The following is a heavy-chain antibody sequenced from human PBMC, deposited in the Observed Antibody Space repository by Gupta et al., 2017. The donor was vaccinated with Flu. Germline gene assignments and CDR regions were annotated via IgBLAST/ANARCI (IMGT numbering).Heavy chain of an antibody. V-gene: IGHV3-30*18. CDR2: ISFDGFNR. CDR3: AKDLDRNHVPPLFDP. Sequence: GFTFTTCGMHWVRQAPGKGLEWVALISFDGFNRYYADSVKGRFTISRDNSKNTFYLQMDSLRGEDTAVYYCAKDLDRNHVPPLFDPWGQGTLVTVSS. CDR1: GFTFTTCG. J-gene: IGHJ5*02. D-gene: IGHD1-1*01.